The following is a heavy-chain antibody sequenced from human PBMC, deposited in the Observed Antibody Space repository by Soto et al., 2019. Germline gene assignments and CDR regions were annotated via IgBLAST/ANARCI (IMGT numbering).Heavy chain of an antibody. V-gene: IGHV3-30-3*01. CDR1: GFTFTTYA. D-gene: IGHD3-22*01. J-gene: IGHJ4*02. CDR2: ITYDGINK. Sequence: QVQLVESGGGVVQPGRSLRLSCTASGFTFTTYAIHWVRQAPVKGLELVAVITYDGINKYYADSVKGRFTISRDNSKNPLYLQMNSLRAEDTAAYYCARDAWTCSYDSSAYLNYWGRGTLVTVSS. CDR3: ARDAWTCSYDSSAYLNY.